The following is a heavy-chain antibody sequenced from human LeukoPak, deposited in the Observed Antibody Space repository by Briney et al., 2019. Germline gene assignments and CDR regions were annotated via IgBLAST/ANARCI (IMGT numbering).Heavy chain of an antibody. J-gene: IGHJ5*02. CDR2: INPNSGGT. CDR3: ARVRVRIAAAGTCWFDP. D-gene: IGHD6-13*01. CDR1: GYTFTGYY. Sequence: ASVKVSCKASGYTFTGYYMHWVRQAPGQGLEWMGWINPNSGGTNYAQKFQGRVTMTRDTSISIAYMELSRLRSDDTAVYYCARVRVRIAAAGTCWFDPWGQGTLVTVSS. V-gene: IGHV1-2*02.